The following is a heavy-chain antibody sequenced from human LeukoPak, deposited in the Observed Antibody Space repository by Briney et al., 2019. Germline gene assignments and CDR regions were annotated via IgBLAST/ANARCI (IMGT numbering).Heavy chain of an antibody. CDR3: ARADYYDSSPLYYFDY. J-gene: IGHJ4*02. V-gene: IGHV3-48*01. Sequence: GGSLRLSCAASGFTFSSFGLNWVRQAPGKGLEWVSYISSSSSIYYADSVKGRFTISRDNAKNSLYLQMNSLRAEDTALYYCARADYYDSSPLYYFDYWGQGTLVTVSS. D-gene: IGHD3-22*01. CDR1: GFTFSSFG. CDR2: ISSSSSI.